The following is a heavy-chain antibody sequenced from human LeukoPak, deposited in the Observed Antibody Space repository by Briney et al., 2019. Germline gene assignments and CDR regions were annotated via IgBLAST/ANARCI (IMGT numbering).Heavy chain of an antibody. V-gene: IGHV4-39*01. CDR1: GGSISSSSYY. D-gene: IGHD6-19*01. J-gene: IGHJ4*02. CDR2: IYYSGST. CDR3: ARHGSTSGWYRSHFDY. Sequence: SETLSLTCTVSGGSISSSSYYWGWIRQPPGKGLEWIGSIYYSGSTYYNPSLKSRVTISVDTSKNEFPLKLSSVTAADTAVYYCARHGSTSGWYRSHFDYWGQGTLVTVSS.